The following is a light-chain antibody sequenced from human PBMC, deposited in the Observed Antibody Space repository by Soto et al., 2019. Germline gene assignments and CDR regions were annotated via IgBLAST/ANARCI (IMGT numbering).Light chain of an antibody. V-gene: IGKV4-1*01. CDR2: WAS. CDR3: HQYESTPPT. CDR1: QSVLYSSNNKNY. J-gene: IGKJ2*01. Sequence: DIVMTQSPDSLAVSLGERATINCKSSQSVLYSSNNKNYLAWYQQRPGQPPKLLIYWASTRESGVPDRFSGSGSGTDFTLTITILQAEDVAVYYYHQYESTPPTFGQGTKLEIK.